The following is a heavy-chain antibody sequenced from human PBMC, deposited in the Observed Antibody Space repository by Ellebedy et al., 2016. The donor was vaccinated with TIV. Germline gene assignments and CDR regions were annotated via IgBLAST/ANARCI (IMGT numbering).Heavy chain of an antibody. V-gene: IGHV3-74*01. Sequence: GGSLRLSCTASGFTFSSSWMHWVRQAPGKGLVWVSRINTDGTSTRYADSVKGRFTISRDNAKATLYLQMNALRAEDMAVYYCARENYDVLTGYSDAFDIWGQGTLVTVSS. J-gene: IGHJ3*02. CDR1: GFTFSSSW. CDR3: ARENYDVLTGYSDAFDI. CDR2: INTDGTST. D-gene: IGHD3-9*01.